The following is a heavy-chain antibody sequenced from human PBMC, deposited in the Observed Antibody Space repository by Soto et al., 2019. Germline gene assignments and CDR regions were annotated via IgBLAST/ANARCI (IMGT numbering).Heavy chain of an antibody. D-gene: IGHD3-9*01. J-gene: IGHJ4*02. CDR2: IKRDGSET. CDR1: GFTFSNYW. CDR3: ARDALYYDVLTGDYPPEYYFEY. V-gene: IGHV3-7*01. Sequence: EVQLVESGGGLVQPGESLRLSCGVSGFTFSNYWMSWVHQAAGKGLEWVANIKRDGSETYYVDSVKGRFTISRDNAKNSLYLQMSTLSAEDTAIYYCARDALYYDVLTGDYPPEYYFEYWGQGTLVTVSS.